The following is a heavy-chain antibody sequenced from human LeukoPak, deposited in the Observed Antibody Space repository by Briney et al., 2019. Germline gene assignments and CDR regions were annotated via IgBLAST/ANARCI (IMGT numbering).Heavy chain of an antibody. CDR1: GFTFSSYA. D-gene: IGHD3-3*01. J-gene: IGHJ4*02. CDR2: ISGSGGST. Sequence: GGSLRLSCAASGFTFSSYAMSWVRQAPGKGLEWVSAISGSGGSTYYADSVKGRFTISSDNSKNTLYLQMNSLRAEDTAVYYCAKDVQEYYDFWSGYYFGYWGQGTLVTVSS. V-gene: IGHV3-23*01. CDR3: AKDVQEYYDFWSGYYFGY.